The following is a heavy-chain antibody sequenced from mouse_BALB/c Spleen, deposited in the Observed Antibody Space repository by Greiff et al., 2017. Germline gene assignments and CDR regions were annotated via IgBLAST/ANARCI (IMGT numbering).Heavy chain of an antibody. D-gene: IGHD2-1*01. Sequence: DVQLQESGPELVKPGASMKISCKASGYSFTGYTMNWVKQSHGKNLEWIGLINPYNGGTSYNQKFKGKATLTVDKSSSTAYMELLSLTSEDSAVYYCAREIQDGNYFYAMDYWGQGTSVTVSS. CDR3: AREIQDGNYFYAMDY. J-gene: IGHJ4*01. CDR1: GYSFTGYT. CDR2: INPYNGGT. V-gene: IGHV1-18*01.